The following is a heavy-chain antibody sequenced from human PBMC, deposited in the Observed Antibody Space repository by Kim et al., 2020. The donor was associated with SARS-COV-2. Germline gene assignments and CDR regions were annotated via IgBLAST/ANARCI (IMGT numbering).Heavy chain of an antibody. CDR3: ARGTGSSSARDGMDV. D-gene: IGHD6-6*01. CDR1: GGSFSGYY. J-gene: IGHJ6*02. CDR2: INHSGST. Sequence: SETLSLTCAVYGGSFSGYYWSWIRQPPGKGLEWIGEINHSGSTNYNPSLKSRVTISVDTSKNQFSLKLSSVTAADTAVYYCARGTGSSSARDGMDVWGQGTTVTVSS. V-gene: IGHV4-34*01.